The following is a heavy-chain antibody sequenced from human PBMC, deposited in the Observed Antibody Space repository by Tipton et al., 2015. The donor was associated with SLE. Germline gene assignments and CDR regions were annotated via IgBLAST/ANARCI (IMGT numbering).Heavy chain of an antibody. J-gene: IGHJ4*02. V-gene: IGHV3-33*01. Sequence: SLRLSCAASGFTFSNYGMHWVRQAPGKGLEWVAFIWYDGSKKYYADSVKGRFTISRDNSRNTLYLQLRSLRAEDTAVYYCATGAVTGTFEFWGQGTLVTVSS. CDR3: ATGAVTGTFEF. CDR1: GFTFSNYG. D-gene: IGHD6-19*01. CDR2: IWYDGSKK.